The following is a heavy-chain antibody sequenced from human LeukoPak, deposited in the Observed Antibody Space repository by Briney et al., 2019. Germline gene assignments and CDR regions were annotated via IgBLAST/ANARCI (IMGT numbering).Heavy chain of an antibody. J-gene: IGHJ6*02. D-gene: IGHD5-12*01. V-gene: IGHV1-18*01. Sequence: ASVKVSCKASGYTLTSHGISWVRQAPGQGLEWMRWFSAYNGNTNYAQKLQGRVTMTTDTSTSTADVELRSLRSDDTAVYYCASSGYEQGIYYAMDVWGQGTTVTVSS. CDR1: GYTLTSHG. CDR3: ASSGYEQGIYYAMDV. CDR2: FSAYNGNT.